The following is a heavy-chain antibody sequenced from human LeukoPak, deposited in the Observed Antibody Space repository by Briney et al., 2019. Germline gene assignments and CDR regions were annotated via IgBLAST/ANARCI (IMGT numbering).Heavy chain of an antibody. CDR1: GIKFRDYW. D-gene: IGHD5-12*01. J-gene: IGHJ4*02. V-gene: IGHV3-7*01. CDR3: ARDSGHTGYDLYDY. Sequence: GSLRLSCADSGIKFRDYWIAWVGQAPGKGLEGVANMNQDGRENFYVDSVQGRFTISREHVKNSLYLELNSLRVEDTAVYYCARDSGHTGYDLYDYWGQGTLVTVSS. CDR2: MNQDGREN.